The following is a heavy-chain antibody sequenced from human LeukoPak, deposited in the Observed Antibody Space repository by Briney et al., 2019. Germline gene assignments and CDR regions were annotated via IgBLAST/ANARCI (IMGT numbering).Heavy chain of an antibody. V-gene: IGHV3-15*01. CDR3: TTHFMITFGGVIVPGDY. CDR1: GFTFSNAW. Sequence: PGGSLRLSCAASGFTFSNAWMSWVRQAPGKGLEWVGRIKSKTDGGTTDYAAPVKGRFTISRDDSNNTLYLQMNSLKTEDTAVYYCTTHFMITFGGVIVPGDYWGQGTLVTVSS. CDR2: IKSKTDGGTT. D-gene: IGHD3-16*02. J-gene: IGHJ4*02.